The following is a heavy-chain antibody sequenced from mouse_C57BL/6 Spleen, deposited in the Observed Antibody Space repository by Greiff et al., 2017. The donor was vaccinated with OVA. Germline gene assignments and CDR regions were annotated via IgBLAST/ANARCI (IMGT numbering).Heavy chain of an antibody. J-gene: IGHJ4*01. Sequence: EVKLVESGEGLVKPGGSLKLSCAASGFTFSSYAMSWVRQTPEKRLEWVAYISRGGDYIYYADTVKGRFTISRDNARNTLYLQMSSLKSEDTAMYYCTRDESRDAMDYWGQGTSVTVCS. D-gene: IGHD1-1*01. CDR3: TRDESRDAMDY. CDR2: ISRGGDYI. V-gene: IGHV5-9-1*02. CDR1: GFTFSSYA.